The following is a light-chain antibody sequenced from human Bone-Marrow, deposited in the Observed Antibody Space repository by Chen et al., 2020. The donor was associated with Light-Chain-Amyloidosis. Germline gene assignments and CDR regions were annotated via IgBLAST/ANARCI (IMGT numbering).Light chain of an antibody. V-gene: IGLV2-14*01. J-gene: IGLJ3*02. Sequence: QSALPQPASVSGSPGQSITISCTGTSSDVGGYNYVSWYQQHPGKAPKLIIYDVSNRPSGVSNRFSGSKSGNTASLTISGLQAEDEADYYCSSYTSSSTLDVFGGGTKLTVL. CDR2: DVS. CDR1: SSDVGGYNY. CDR3: SSYTSSSTLDV.